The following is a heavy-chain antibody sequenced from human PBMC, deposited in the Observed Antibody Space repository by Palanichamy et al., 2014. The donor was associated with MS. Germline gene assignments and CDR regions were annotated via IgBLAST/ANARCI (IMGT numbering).Heavy chain of an antibody. CDR3: ARDHAGAGLFDY. D-gene: IGHD7-27*01. CDR1: GFTFSSYA. J-gene: IGHJ4*02. CDR2: ISYDGSNK. V-gene: IGHV3-30-3*01. Sequence: QVQLVESGEAWSSLGRSLRLSCAASGFTFSSYAMHWVRQAPGKGLEWVAVISYDGSNKYYADSVKGRFTISRDNSKNTLYLQMNSLRAEDTAVYYCARDHAGAGLFDYWGQGTLVTVSS.